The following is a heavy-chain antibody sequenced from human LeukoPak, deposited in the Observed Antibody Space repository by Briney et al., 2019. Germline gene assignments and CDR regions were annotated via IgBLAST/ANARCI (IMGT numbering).Heavy chain of an antibody. Sequence: SETLSLTCTVSGGSISSYYWSWIRQPPGKGLEWIGYIYYSGSTNYNPSLKSRVTISVDTSKNQFSLKLSSVTAADTAVYYCAKAGTGGSPPQYYYGMDVWGQGTTVTVSS. D-gene: IGHD1-26*01. CDR1: GGSISSYY. CDR3: AKAGTGGSPPQYYYGMDV. V-gene: IGHV4-59*01. J-gene: IGHJ6*02. CDR2: IYYSGST.